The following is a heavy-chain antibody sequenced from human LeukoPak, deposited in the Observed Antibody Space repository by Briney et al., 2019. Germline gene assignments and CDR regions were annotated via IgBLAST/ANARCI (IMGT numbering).Heavy chain of an antibody. CDR2: ISSSGSTI. D-gene: IGHD3-22*01. CDR3: ARDPYMGMGDRSGYY. Sequence: GGSLRLSCAASGFTLSDYYMSWIRQAPGKGLEWVSYISSSGSTIYYADSVKGRFTISRDNAKNSLYLQMNSLRAEDTAVYYCARDPYMGMGDRSGYYWGQGTLVTVSS. CDR1: GFTLSDYY. V-gene: IGHV3-11*01. J-gene: IGHJ4*02.